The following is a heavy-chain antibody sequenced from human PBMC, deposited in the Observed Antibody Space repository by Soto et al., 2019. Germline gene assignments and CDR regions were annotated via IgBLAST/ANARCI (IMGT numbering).Heavy chain of an antibody. Sequence: SETLSLTCAVSGGSISSSNWWSWVRQPPGKGLEWIGEIYHSGSTNYNPSLKSRVTISVDKSKNQFSLKLSSVTAADTAVYYCARDPTYYYDSSGLDAFDIWGQGTMVT. D-gene: IGHD3-22*01. CDR2: IYHSGST. CDR1: GGSISSSNW. CDR3: ARDPTYYYDSSGLDAFDI. V-gene: IGHV4-4*02. J-gene: IGHJ3*02.